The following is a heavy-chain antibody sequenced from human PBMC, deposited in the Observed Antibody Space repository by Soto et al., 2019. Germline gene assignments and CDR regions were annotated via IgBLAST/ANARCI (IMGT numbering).Heavy chain of an antibody. Sequence: GESLKISCQSSGSPFKTYWVAWVRQMPGKALEWMGLIYPDDSDTRYNPAFRGQVTISAEKSTNTVFLQWRSLKVSDTATYFCARQRRDASDGCAVCAMDVWGQGTSVTVSS. D-gene: IGHD2-2*01. CDR1: GSPFKTYW. V-gene: IGHV5-51*01. CDR2: IYPDDSDT. J-gene: IGHJ6*02. CDR3: ARQRRDASDGCAVCAMDV.